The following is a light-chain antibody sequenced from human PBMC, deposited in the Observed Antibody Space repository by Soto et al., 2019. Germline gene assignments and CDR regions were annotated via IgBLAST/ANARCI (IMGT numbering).Light chain of an antibody. V-gene: IGKV4-1*01. CDR3: QQYYRTQWT. J-gene: IGKJ1*01. CDR1: QSVLYSSNNKNY. Sequence: DIVMTQSPDSLAVSLGERATINCKSSQSVLYSSNNKNYLTWYQQKPGQPPKLLIYWASTRESGVPDRFSGSGSVTDFTLTISSLQAEDVAVYYCQQYYRTQWTFGQGTKVEIK. CDR2: WAS.